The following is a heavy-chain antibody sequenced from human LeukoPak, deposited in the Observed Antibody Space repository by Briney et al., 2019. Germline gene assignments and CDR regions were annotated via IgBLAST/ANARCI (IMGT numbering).Heavy chain of an antibody. CDR2: IYYSGST. CDR1: AGSCSSSSFC. Sequence: PSETMSLNGYVSAGSCSSSSFCGSWIRQPPGKGLEWIGSIYYSGSTYYNPSLKSRVTISVDTSKNQFSLKLSSVNAADTAVYYCVRHSKLLRFLESWGQGTLVTVSS. CDR3: VRHSKLLRFLES. J-gene: IGHJ5*02. V-gene: IGHV4-39*01. D-gene: IGHD3-3*01.